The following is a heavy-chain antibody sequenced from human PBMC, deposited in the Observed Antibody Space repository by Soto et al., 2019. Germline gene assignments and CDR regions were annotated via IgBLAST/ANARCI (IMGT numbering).Heavy chain of an antibody. CDR3: ARQGGSSGIWYFDY. CDR1: GFTFSGYA. Sequence: QVQLVESGGGVVQPGRSLRLSCAASGFTFSGYAMHWVRQAPGKGLEWVAATSYDENFKYYADSVKGRCTISRDNSKNTLFLQMNSLRTEDTAMYYCARQGGSSGIWYFDYWGQGSRVTVSS. V-gene: IGHV3-30*04. CDR2: TSYDENFK. J-gene: IGHJ4*02. D-gene: IGHD6-6*01.